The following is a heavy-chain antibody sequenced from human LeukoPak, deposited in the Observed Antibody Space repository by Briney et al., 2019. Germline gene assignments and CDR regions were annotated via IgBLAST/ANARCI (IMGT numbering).Heavy chain of an antibody. D-gene: IGHD6-13*01. J-gene: IGHJ4*02. CDR1: GYTFTSYG. V-gene: IGHV1-18*01. CDR3: ARGGVWRGYSSSWYPKPFDY. CDR2: ISAYNGNT. Sequence: ASVKVSCTASGYTFTSYGISWVRQAPGQGLEWMGWISAYNGNTNYAQKLQGRVTMTRDTSTSTVYMELSSLRSEDTAVYYCARGGVWRGYSSSWYPKPFDYWGQGTLVTVSS.